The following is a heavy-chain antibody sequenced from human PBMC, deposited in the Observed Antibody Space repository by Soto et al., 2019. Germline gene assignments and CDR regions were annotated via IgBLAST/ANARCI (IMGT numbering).Heavy chain of an antibody. D-gene: IGHD2-15*01. CDR2: IDYNGVT. V-gene: IGHV4-39*01. CDR3: GKVLVGATGHTDSDS. CDR1: GGSIYRSGYY. Sequence: QVQLQESGPGLVKPSETLSLTCTVSGGSIYRSGYYWGWIRHPPGRGLEWIGNIDYNGVTYSNPSLKSRVTISRDTSKNQFSLKLTSVTAADTALYYCGKVLVGATGHTDSDSWGPGTLVAVSS. J-gene: IGHJ4*02.